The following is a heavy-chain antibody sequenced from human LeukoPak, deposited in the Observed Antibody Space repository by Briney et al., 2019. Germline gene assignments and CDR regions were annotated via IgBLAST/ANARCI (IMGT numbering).Heavy chain of an antibody. V-gene: IGHV1-18*01. CDR3: ARATTVVTPLGY. J-gene: IGHJ4*02. D-gene: IGHD4-23*01. CDR2: ISAYNGNT. CDR1: GYTFTSYG. Sequence: ASVKVSCKASGYTFTSYGISWVRQAPGKGLEWMGWISAYNGNTNYAQKLQGRVTMTTDTSTSTAYMELRSLRSDDTAVYYCARATTVVTPLGYWGQGTLVTVSS.